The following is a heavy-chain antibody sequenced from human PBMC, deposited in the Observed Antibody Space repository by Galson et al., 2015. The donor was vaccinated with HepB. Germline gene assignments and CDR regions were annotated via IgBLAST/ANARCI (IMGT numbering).Heavy chain of an antibody. J-gene: IGHJ5*02. CDR3: AKMGSYGDYDFDP. D-gene: IGHD4-17*01. CDR1: GFTFRNYV. V-gene: IGHV3-23*01. CDR2: IIGSDGST. Sequence: SLRLSCAVSGFTFRNYVMTWVRQAPGKGLEWVSSIIGSDGSTFYADSVKGRFTISRDNSKNTLFLQMNGLRVEDTAVYYCAKMGSYGDYDFDPWGQGTLVTVSS.